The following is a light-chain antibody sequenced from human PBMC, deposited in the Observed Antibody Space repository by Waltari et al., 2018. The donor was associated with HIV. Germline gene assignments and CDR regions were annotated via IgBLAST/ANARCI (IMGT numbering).Light chain of an antibody. V-gene: IGKV3-20*01. J-gene: IGKJ1*01. CDR1: QSVRSSY. Sequence: IVLTQSPGTLSLSPGERATLSCRASQSVRSSYLAWYQQKPGQPPRLLIYGASSRATGIPDRFSGSGSGTDFTLTISRLEPEDFAVYYCQQYGSSPRTFGQGTKVEIK. CDR2: GAS. CDR3: QQYGSSPRT.